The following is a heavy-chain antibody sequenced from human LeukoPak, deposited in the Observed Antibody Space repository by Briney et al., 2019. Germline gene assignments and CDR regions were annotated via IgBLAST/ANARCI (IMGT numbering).Heavy chain of an antibody. V-gene: IGHV5-51*01. CDR3: ARLGGAVAGNPIFFDY. Sequence: GGSLEISCQGSGSSFTSYWIGWGRQVPGKGLEWMGSIYPGESDTRYSPSFQGKVTISADKSIRTAYLQWSSLKASDTAMYYCARLGGAVAGNPIFFDYWGQGTLVTVSS. CDR1: GSSFTSYW. CDR2: IYPGESDT. J-gene: IGHJ4*02. D-gene: IGHD6-19*01.